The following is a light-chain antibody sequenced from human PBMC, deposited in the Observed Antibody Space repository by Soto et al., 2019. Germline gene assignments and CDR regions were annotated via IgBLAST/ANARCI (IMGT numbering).Light chain of an antibody. V-gene: IGLV2-14*03. CDR3: SSYTSTSTCV. Sequence: QSALTQPDSVSGSPGQSVAISCTAASSDIGNYNYVSWYQQRPGKVPKLIIHDVSDRPSGVSDRFSGSKSGNTASLTISGLQAEDEADYYCSSYTSTSTCVFGTGTKLTVL. CDR1: SSDIGNYNY. CDR2: DVS. J-gene: IGLJ1*01.